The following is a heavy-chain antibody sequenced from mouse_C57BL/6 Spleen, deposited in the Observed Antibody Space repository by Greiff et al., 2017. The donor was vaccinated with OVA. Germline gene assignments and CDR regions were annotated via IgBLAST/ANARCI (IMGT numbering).Heavy chain of an antibody. CDR3: ARELGRGRYYFDY. J-gene: IGHJ2*01. D-gene: IGHD4-1*01. CDR2: INPNNGGT. Sequence: EVQLQQSGPELVKPGASVKISCKASGYTFTDYYMNWVKQSLGKSLEWIGDINPNNGGTSYNQKFKGKATLTVDKSSSTAYMELRSLTSEDSAVYYCARELGRGRYYFDYWGQGTTLTVSS. V-gene: IGHV1-26*01. CDR1: GYTFTDYY.